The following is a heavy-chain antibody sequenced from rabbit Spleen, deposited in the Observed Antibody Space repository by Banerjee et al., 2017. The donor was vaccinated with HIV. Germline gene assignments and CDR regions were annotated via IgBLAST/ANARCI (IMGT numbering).Heavy chain of an antibody. D-gene: IGHD2-1*01. Sequence: QEQLVESGGGLVQPEGSLTLTCTASGFSFSSSYDMCWVRQAPGKGLEWIACIYAGSSGFTYFASWAKGRFTISKTSSTTVTLQMTSLTAADTATYFCARRDHFNGGVDLWGPGTLVTVS. J-gene: IGHJ4*01. V-gene: IGHV1S45*01. CDR1: GFSFSSSYD. CDR2: IYAGSSGFT. CDR3: ARRDHFNGGVDL.